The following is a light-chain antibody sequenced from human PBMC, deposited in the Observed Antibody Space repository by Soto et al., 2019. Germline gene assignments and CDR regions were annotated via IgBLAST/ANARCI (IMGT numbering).Light chain of an antibody. CDR1: QSVSSSY. V-gene: IGKV3-20*01. Sequence: EIVLTQSPGTLSLSPGERATLSCRASQSVSSSYLAWYKQKPGQAPRLLIYGASSRASGVPDRFSGSGSGTDFTLTFSRLEPEDFAVYYCQQYGSSAWTFGQGTKVDIK. J-gene: IGKJ1*01. CDR2: GAS. CDR3: QQYGSSAWT.